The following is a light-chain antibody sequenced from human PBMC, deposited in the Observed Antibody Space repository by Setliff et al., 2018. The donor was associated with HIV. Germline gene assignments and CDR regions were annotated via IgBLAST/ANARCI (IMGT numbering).Light chain of an antibody. Sequence: QSVLTQPPSVSGAPGQSVTISCTGSSSNIGAGYDVHWYQHLPGTVPKLLIYVSSNRPSGVPDRFSASKFGTSASLAITGLQAEDEADYYCQSYDSSLSALIFGGGTKVTVL. CDR1: SSNIGAGYD. CDR2: VSS. V-gene: IGLV1-40*01. J-gene: IGLJ2*01. CDR3: QSYDSSLSALI.